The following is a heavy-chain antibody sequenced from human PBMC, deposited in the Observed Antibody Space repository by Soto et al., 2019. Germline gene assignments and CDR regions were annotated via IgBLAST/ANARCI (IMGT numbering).Heavy chain of an antibody. V-gene: IGHV2-5*02. J-gene: IGHJ4*02. CDR1: GFSLSTSGVG. D-gene: IGHD1-1*01. Sequence: SGPTLVNPTQTLTLTCTFSGFSLSTSGVGVGWIRQPPGKALECLALIYWDDDKRYNPSLKSRLTVAKDTSKNQVVLTMTDMDPVDTATYYCAHRRGPYSNWYDGDFDYWGQGALVTVSS. CDR3: AHRRGPYSNWYDGDFDY. CDR2: IYWDDDK.